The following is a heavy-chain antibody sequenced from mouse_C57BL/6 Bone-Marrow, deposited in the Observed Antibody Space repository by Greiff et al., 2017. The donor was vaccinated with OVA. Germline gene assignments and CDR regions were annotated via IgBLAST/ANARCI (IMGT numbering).Heavy chain of an antibody. CDR2: IDPEDGDT. J-gene: IGHJ2*01. CDR1: GFNIKDYY. CDR3: TDGGWLYYFDY. V-gene: IGHV14-1*01. Sequence: EVQLQQSGAELVRPGASVKLSCTASGFNIKDYYMHWVKQRPEQGLEWIGRIDPEDGDTEYAPKFQGKATMTADTSSNTAYLQLSSLTSEDTAVYYCTDGGWLYYFDYWGQGTTLTVSS. D-gene: IGHD2-3*01.